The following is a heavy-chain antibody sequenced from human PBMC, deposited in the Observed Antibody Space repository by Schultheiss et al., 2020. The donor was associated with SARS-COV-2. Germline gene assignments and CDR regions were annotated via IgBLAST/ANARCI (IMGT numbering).Heavy chain of an antibody. CDR3: ARDHHAEGVDV. CDR1: GGSVSSGSYY. CDR2: IYYSGST. V-gene: IGHV4-31*03. Sequence: SETLSLTCTVSGGSVSSGSYYWSWIRQAPGKGLEWIGYIYYSGSTYYNPSLKSRVTISVDTSKNQFSLKLSSVTAADTAVYYCARDHHAEGVDVWGQGTTVTVSS. J-gene: IGHJ6*02. D-gene: IGHD1-14*01.